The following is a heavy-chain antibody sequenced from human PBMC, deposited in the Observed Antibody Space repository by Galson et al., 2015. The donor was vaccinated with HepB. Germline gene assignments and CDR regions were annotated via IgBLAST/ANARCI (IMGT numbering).Heavy chain of an antibody. V-gene: IGHV5-10-1*01. CDR3: AKPTDGNSWQFDY. CDR1: GYSFTSYW. Sequence: SGAEVKKPGESLRISCKGSGYSFTSYWISWVRQMPGKGLEWMGKIDPSDSYTNYSPSFQGHVTISADKSISTAYLQWSSLKASDTAMYYCAKPTDGNSWQFDYWGQGTLVTVSS. J-gene: IGHJ4*02. D-gene: IGHD5-18*01. CDR2: IDPSDSYT.